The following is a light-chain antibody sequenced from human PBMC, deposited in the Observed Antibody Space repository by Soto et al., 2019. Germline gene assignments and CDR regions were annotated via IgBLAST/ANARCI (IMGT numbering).Light chain of an antibody. Sequence: EIVLTQSPATLSLSPGERATLSCRASQSVSTYLAWYQQKPGQPPRLLIYDASNRATGIPARFSGSGSGTDFTLSISSLEPEDFAVYDCQQCRNRPQLTFGGGTKVDI. CDR2: DAS. CDR3: QQCRNRPQLT. CDR1: QSVSTY. V-gene: IGKV3-11*01. J-gene: IGKJ4*01.